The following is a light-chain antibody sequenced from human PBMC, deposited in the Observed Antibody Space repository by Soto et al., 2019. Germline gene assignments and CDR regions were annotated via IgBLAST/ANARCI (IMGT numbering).Light chain of an antibody. CDR1: QSVSTD. CDR2: GAS. CDR3: PREKYTSSWT. V-gene: IGKV3-15*01. Sequence: KQRPATPSGSPGYRSTLACVASQSVSTDLAWYRQKPGQAPRLLIFGASTRATGIPARFRCSGTGTEIVLTISISHLEHAEVSYYPREKYTSSWTFGQGIKVDI. J-gene: IGKJ1*01.